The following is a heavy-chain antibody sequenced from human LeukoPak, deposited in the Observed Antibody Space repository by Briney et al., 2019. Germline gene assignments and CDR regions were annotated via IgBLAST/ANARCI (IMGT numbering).Heavy chain of an antibody. D-gene: IGHD2-21*02. J-gene: IGHJ5*02. Sequence: ASVKVSCKASGYTFTTYYVHWVRQAPGQGLEWMGIINPSGGSTTYAQKFRGRLTMTRDMSTSTVYMELSSLRSEDTAVYYCARASIPPVVTAIHWFDPWGQGTLVTVSS. V-gene: IGHV1-46*01. CDR3: ARASIPPVVTAIHWFDP. CDR1: GYTFTTYY. CDR2: INPSGGST.